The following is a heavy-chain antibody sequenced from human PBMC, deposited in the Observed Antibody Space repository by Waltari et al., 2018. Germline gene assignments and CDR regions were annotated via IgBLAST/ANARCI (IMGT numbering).Heavy chain of an antibody. V-gene: IGHV1-58*02. CDR2: IVVGSGNT. Sequence: QMQLVQSGPEVKKPGTSVKVSCKASGFTFTSSAMQWVRQTRGQRLEWIGWIVVGSGNTNYAQKFQERVTITRDMSTSTAYMELSGLRSEDTAVYYCARFQGFTMIVEDAFDIWGQGTMVTVSS. CDR1: GFTFTSSA. D-gene: IGHD3-22*01. CDR3: ARFQGFTMIVEDAFDI. J-gene: IGHJ3*02.